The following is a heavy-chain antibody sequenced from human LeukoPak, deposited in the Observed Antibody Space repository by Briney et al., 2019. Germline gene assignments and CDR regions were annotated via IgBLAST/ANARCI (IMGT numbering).Heavy chain of an antibody. CDR2: IYTSGGT. J-gene: IGHJ2*01. D-gene: IGHD5-18*01. CDR1: GGSISSYY. CDR3: ARSGRQLWSLGYFDL. Sequence: SETLSLTCTVSGGSISSYYWSWIRQPAGKGLEWIGRIYTSGGTNYNPSLKSRVTMSVDTSKNQFSLKLSSVTAADTAVYYCARSGRQLWSLGYFDLWGRGTLVTVSS. V-gene: IGHV4-4*07.